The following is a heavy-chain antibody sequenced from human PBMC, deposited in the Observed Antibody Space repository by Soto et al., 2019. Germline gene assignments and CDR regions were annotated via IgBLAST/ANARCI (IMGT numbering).Heavy chain of an antibody. Sequence: SETLSLTCTVSGGSISSYYWSWIRQPPGKGLEWIGYIYYSGSTNYNPSLKSRVTIPVDTSKNQFSLKLSSVTAADTAVYYCAREAITTENWFAPWGQGTLVTVSS. CDR3: AREAITTENWFAP. J-gene: IGHJ5*02. V-gene: IGHV4-59*12. D-gene: IGHD1-20*01. CDR2: IYYSGST. CDR1: GGSISSYY.